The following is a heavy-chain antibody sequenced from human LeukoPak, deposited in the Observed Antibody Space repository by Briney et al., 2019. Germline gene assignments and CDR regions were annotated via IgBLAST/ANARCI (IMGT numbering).Heavy chain of an antibody. V-gene: IGHV3-7*03. CDR1: GFTFSSYA. Sequence: GRSLRLSCAASGFTFSSYAMHWVRQAPGKGLEWVANIKQDGSEKYYVDSVKGRFTISRDNAKNSLYLQMNSLRAEDTAVYYCAKSFGSSGWWAAFDIWGQGTMVTVSS. CDR2: IKQDGSEK. D-gene: IGHD6-19*01. CDR3: AKSFGSSGWWAAFDI. J-gene: IGHJ3*02.